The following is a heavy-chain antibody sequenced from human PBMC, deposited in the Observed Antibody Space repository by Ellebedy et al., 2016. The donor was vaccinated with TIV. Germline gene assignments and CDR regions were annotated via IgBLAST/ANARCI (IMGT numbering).Heavy chain of an antibody. CDR3: ARDPPLPVTTPGWFIDL. J-gene: IGHJ2*01. D-gene: IGHD4-17*01. Sequence: AASVKVSCKASGFTFTSYYVHWVRQAPGQGLEWMGIFNPGGDSANYAQKFQGRVTMTRDTSTSTVYMELSSLRYEDTAIYYCARDPPLPVTTPGWFIDLWGRGTLVSVSS. CDR1: GFTFTSYY. V-gene: IGHV1-46*01. CDR2: FNPGGDSA.